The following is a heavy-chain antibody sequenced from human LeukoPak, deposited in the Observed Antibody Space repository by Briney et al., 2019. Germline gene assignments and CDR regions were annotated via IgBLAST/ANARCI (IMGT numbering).Heavy chain of an antibody. J-gene: IGHJ4*02. CDR1: GGTFSSYA. CDR3: ATLPIYYDFWSRYIY. V-gene: IGHV1-69*01. Sequence: SVKVSCKASGGTFSSYAISWVRQAPGQGLEWMGGIIPIFGTANYTQKFQGRVTITADESTSTAYMELSSLRSEDTAVYYCATLPIYYDFWSRYIYWGQGTLVTVSS. D-gene: IGHD3-3*01. CDR2: IIPIFGTA.